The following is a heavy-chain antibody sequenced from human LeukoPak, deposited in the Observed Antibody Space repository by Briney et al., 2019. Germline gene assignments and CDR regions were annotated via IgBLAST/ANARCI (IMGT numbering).Heavy chain of an antibody. J-gene: IGHJ6*03. CDR2: IYYSGST. CDR3: ARAGYYDSKDYYYYYYMDV. Sequence: SETLSLTCTVSGGSISSYYWSWIRQPPGKGLEWIGYIYYSGSTNYNPSLKSRVTISVDTSKNQFSLKLSSVTAADTAVYYCARAGYYDSKDYYYYYYMDVWGKGTTVTVSS. D-gene: IGHD3-22*01. V-gene: IGHV4-59*01. CDR1: GGSISSYY.